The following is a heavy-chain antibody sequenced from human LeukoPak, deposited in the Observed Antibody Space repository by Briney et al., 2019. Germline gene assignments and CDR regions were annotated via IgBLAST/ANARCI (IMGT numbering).Heavy chain of an antibody. Sequence: PGGSLRLSCAASGFTFSSYGMHRVRQAPGKGLEWVAVISYDGSNKYYADSVKGRFTISRDNSKNTLYLQMNSLRAEDTAVYYCATGEGVLYYYYGMGVWGQGTTVTVSS. J-gene: IGHJ6*02. V-gene: IGHV3-30*03. CDR1: GFTFSSYG. CDR2: ISYDGSNK. D-gene: IGHD2-8*01. CDR3: ATGEGVLYYYYGMGV.